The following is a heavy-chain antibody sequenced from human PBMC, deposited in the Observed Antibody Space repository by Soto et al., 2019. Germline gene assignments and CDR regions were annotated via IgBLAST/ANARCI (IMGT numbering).Heavy chain of an antibody. CDR2: IYTSGST. CDR3: ARDHSAGTYNWFDP. D-gene: IGHD1-1*01. Sequence: PSETLSLTCTVPGGSISNNYWSWIRQPPGKGLEWIGRIYTSGSTNYNPSLKSRVTMSVDTSKNQFSLKLSSVTAADTAVYYCARDHSAGTYNWFDPWGQGTLVTVSS. J-gene: IGHJ5*02. CDR1: GGSISNNY. V-gene: IGHV4-4*07.